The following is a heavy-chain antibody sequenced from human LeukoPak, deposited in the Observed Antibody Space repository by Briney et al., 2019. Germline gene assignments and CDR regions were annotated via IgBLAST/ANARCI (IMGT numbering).Heavy chain of an antibody. CDR2: INAGNGNT. CDR3: AREIDRDDYNRFFDY. CDR1: GYSFSTYT. J-gene: IGHJ4*02. V-gene: IGHV1-3*01. D-gene: IGHD5-24*01. Sequence: ASVKVSCKASGYSFSTYTMNWVRQAPGQRLEWKGWINAGNGNTKYSQKFQGRVTITRDTSASTAYMEMRSLRSEDTAVYYCAREIDRDDYNRFFDYWGQGTLVTVSS.